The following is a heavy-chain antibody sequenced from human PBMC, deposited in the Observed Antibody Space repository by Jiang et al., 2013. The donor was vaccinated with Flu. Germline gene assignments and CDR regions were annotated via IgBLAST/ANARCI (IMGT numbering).Heavy chain of an antibody. J-gene: IGHJ6*02. CDR1: GYTLTELS. CDR2: FDPEDGET. CDR3: ARDRGVVRYFGYYYYGMDV. Sequence: VSCKVSGYTLTELSMHWVRQAPGKGLEWMGGFDPEDGETIYAQKFQGRVTMTEDTSTDTAYMELSSLRSEDTAVYYCARDRGVVRYFGYYYYGMDVWGQGTTVTVSS. D-gene: IGHD3-22*01. V-gene: IGHV1-24*01.